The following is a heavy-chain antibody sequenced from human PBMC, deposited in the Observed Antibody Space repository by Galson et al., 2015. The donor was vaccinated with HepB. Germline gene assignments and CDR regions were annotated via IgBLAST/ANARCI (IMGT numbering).Heavy chain of an antibody. J-gene: IGHJ3*02. CDR1: GFTFSRYG. Sequence: LRLSCAASGFTFSRYGMHWVRQAPGKGLEWVAVIWSNGNNKYYADSVKGRFTLSRDNSKDTLSLEMNSLRVEDTAIYYCVRETGPFNGFDIWGQGTVVTVSS. V-gene: IGHV3-33*01. CDR2: IWSNGNNK. D-gene: IGHD3-9*01. CDR3: VRETGPFNGFDI.